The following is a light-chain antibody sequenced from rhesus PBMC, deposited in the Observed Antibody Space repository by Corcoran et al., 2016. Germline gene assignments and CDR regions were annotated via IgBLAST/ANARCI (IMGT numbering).Light chain of an antibody. CDR2: EVS. V-gene: IGKV2-104*02. J-gene: IGKJ2*01. CDR1: QSLLHSGGKTY. CDR3: MQGIQLPYS. Sequence: DIVMTQTPLSLPVTPGEPASISCRSSQSLLHSGGKTYLYWYLQKPGQSPQVLIYEVSNRASGVPDRFSVIGSGTDVPLKVSRVEAEDVGVYYCMQGIQLPYSFGQGTKVEIK.